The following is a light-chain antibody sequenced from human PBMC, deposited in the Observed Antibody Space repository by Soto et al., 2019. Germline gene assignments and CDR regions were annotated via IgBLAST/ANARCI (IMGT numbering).Light chain of an antibody. CDR3: CSYAGSYIPYV. J-gene: IGLJ1*01. CDR1: SSDVGGYNY. CDR2: DVS. V-gene: IGLV2-11*01. Sequence: QSVLTQPRSVSGSPGQSVTIPCTGTSSDVGGYNYVSWYQQHPGKAPKLMIYDVSKRPSGVPDRFSGSKSGNTASLTISGLQAEDEADYYCCSYAGSYIPYVFGTGTKVTV.